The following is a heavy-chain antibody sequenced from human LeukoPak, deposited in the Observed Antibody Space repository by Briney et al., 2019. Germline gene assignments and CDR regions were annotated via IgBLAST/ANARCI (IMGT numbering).Heavy chain of an antibody. D-gene: IGHD6-13*01. CDR2: IKQDGSEK. CDR3: ARDKQQLVLSYYYGMDV. J-gene: IGHJ6*02. CDR1: GFTFSSYW. Sequence: PGGSLRLSCAASGFTFSSYWMSWVRQAPGKGLEWVANIKQDGSEKYYVDSVKGRFTISRDNAKNSLYLQMNSLRAEDTAVYYCARDKQQLVLSYYYGMDVWGQGTTVTVSS. V-gene: IGHV3-7*01.